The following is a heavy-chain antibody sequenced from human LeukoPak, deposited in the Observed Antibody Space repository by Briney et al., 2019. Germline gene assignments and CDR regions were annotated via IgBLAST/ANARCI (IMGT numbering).Heavy chain of an antibody. CDR2: IKTKAGNYAT. CDR3: THPAYYYNVDV. D-gene: IGHD6-25*01. CDR1: GLTFSVSA. J-gene: IGHJ6*04. V-gene: IGHV3-73*01. Sequence: QPGGSLKLSCSASGLTFSVSAIHWVRQASGKGLEWVGRIKTKAGNYATAYAASVKGRFTISRDDSTNTAYLQMNSLKTEDTAVYYCTHPAYYYNVDVWGKGTRSPSPQ.